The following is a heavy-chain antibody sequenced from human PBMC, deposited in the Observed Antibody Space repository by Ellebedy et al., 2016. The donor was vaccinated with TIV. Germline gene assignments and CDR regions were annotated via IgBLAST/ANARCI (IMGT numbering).Heavy chain of an antibody. CDR2: IISSSSSI. V-gene: IGHV3-48*04. CDR1: GFTFSSYS. CDR3: ARRRGGDSGDIDY. D-gene: IGHD4-23*01. Sequence: GGSLRLSXAASGFTFSSYSMNWVRQAPGKGLEWVSYIISSSSSIQYADSVKGRFTISRDNAKNSLYLQMNSLRVEDTAVYYCARRRGGDSGDIDYWGQGTLVTVSS. J-gene: IGHJ4*02.